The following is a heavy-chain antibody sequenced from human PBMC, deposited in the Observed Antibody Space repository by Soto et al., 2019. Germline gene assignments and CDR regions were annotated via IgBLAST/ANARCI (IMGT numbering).Heavy chain of an antibody. Sequence: SETLSLTCAFSGGSISRGGYSWSWIRQPPGKGLEWIGYIYHTGSTYYNPSLKSRVTISVDTSNNQFSLHLSSVTPDDTAVYYCVRLIGNSWLDSWGQGTPVTVSS. CDR2: IYHTGST. CDR1: GGSISRGGYS. J-gene: IGHJ5*01. CDR3: VRLIGNSWLDS. V-gene: IGHV4-30-2*05. D-gene: IGHD2-8*01.